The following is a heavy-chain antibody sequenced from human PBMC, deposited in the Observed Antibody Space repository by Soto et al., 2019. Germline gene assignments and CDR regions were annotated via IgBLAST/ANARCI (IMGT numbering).Heavy chain of an antibody. V-gene: IGHV3-30-3*01. CDR2: ISYDGSNK. Sequence: QVQLVESGGGVVQPGRSLRLSCAASGFTFSSYAMHWVRQAPGKGLEWVAVISYDGSNKYYADSVKGRFTISRDNSKNTPYLLMNSMRAEDTAVYYCARDRLRYKWNGFPYYCYGRDVWGQGTTVTVSS. CDR3: ARDRLRYKWNGFPYYCYGRDV. J-gene: IGHJ6*02. D-gene: IGHD1-1*01. CDR1: GFTFSSYA.